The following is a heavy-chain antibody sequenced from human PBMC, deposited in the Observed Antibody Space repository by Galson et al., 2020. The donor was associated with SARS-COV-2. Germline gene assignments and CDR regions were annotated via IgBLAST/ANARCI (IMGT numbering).Heavy chain of an antibody. J-gene: IGHJ4*02. D-gene: IGHD2-15*01. V-gene: IGHV3-23*01. CDR3: AQYGQYVVDH. CDR1: GFTFIDFA. Sequence: GESLKISCAASGFTFIDFAIKWVRQPPGKGLEWVSSFGGRHAEIHYAESVMGRFTMSRDNHKSMVYLQMDRLRAEDTAVYYCAQYGQYVVDHWGKGTLVTVSS. CDR2: FGGRHAEI.